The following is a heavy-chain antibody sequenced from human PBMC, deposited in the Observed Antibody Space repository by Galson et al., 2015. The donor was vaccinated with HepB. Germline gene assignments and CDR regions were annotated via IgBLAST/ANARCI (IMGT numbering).Heavy chain of an antibody. Sequence: CTVSGGSISSDDYYWSWIRQPPGKGLEWIGYIYYSGNTYYNPSLKSRFTISIDTSKNQFSLKLSSVTAADTAVYYCARKHIVVLTAGVDTFDIWGQGTMVTVSS. CDR2: IYYSGNT. CDR3: ARKHIVVLTAGVDTFDI. D-gene: IGHD2-21*02. V-gene: IGHV4-30-4*01. CDR1: GGSISSDDYY. J-gene: IGHJ3*02.